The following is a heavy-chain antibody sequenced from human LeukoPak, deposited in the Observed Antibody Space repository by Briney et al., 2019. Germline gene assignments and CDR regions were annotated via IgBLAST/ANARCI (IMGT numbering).Heavy chain of an antibody. J-gene: IGHJ6*03. V-gene: IGHV4-34*01. D-gene: IGHD6-13*01. CDR1: GGSFSGYY. CDR2: INHSGST. CDR3: ARSRSGYSSSYYYYYYMDV. Sequence: PSETLSLTCAVYGGSFSGYYWSWIRQPPGKGLEWIGEINHSGSTNYNPSLKSRVTISVDTSKNQFSLKLSSVTAADTAVYYCARSRSGYSSSYYYYYYMDVWGKGTTVTVSS.